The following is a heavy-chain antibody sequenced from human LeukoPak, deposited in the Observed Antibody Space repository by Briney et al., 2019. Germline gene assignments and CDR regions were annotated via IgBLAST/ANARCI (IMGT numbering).Heavy chain of an antibody. D-gene: IGHD3-16*01. J-gene: IGHJ4*02. CDR3: ARKGVSDLYYFDS. CDR1: GGSISSYY. Sequence: SSETLSLTCTVSGGSISSYYWSWIRQPPGKGLEWIGYIYYSGSTNYNSSLKSRVTISVDTSKNQISLKLRSVTAADTAVYYCARKGVSDLYYFDSWGQGTLVTVSS. V-gene: IGHV4-59*08. CDR2: IYYSGST.